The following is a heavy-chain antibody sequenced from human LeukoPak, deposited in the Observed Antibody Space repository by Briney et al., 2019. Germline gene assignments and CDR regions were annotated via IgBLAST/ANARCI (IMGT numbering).Heavy chain of an antibody. CDR3: AGADRHDYGEDY. J-gene: IGHJ4*02. CDR1: GGSISSYY. V-gene: IGHV4-59*12. CDR2: IYYSGST. D-gene: IGHD4-17*01. Sequence: SETLSLTCTVSGGSISSYYWSWIRQPPGKGLEWIGYIYYSGSTNYNPSLKSRVTMSVDTSKNQFSLKLTSVTAADTAFYYCAGADRHDYGEDYWGQGTLVTASS.